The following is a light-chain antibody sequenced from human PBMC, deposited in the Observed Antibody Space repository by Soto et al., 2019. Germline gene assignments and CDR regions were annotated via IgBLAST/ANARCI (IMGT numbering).Light chain of an antibody. CDR3: SSSTSSEGV. J-gene: IGLJ1*01. CDR2: DVS. CDR1: SSDVGGYNY. V-gene: IGLV2-14*01. Sequence: QSALAQPASVSGSPGQSITISCTGTSSDVGGYNYVSWYQQHPGKAPKLMIYDVSNRPSGVSNRFSGSKSGNTASLTISGLQAEDEADYYCSSSTSSEGVFGTGNKVTVL.